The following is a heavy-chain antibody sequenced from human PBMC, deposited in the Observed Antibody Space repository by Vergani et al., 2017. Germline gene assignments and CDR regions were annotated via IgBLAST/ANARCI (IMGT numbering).Heavy chain of an antibody. CDR2: ISGSRSYV. J-gene: IGHJ4*02. Sequence: EVQLVESGGGLVKPGGSLRLSCAASGFSFSSYSMNWVRQAPGKGLEWVASISGSRSYVFYRDSVAGRFTITRDNAKKSVYLQMNSLRAEDTAMYFCARGLWDCTHIRCSPPSYWGQGTQVTVSS. CDR3: ARGLWDCTHIRCSPPSY. D-gene: IGHD2-8*01. CDR1: GFSFSSYS. V-gene: IGHV3-21*02.